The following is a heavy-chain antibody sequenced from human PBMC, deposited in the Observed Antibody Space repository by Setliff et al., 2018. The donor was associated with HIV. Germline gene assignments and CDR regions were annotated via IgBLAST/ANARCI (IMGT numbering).Heavy chain of an antibody. J-gene: IGHJ4*02. CDR2: INPSGIT. CDR1: GASISSHF. CDR3: ARDAFLSAAGGTLPLDN. D-gene: IGHD6-13*01. Sequence: LSLTCTVSGASISSHFWSWIRQPAGKGLEWIGRINPSGITNYNPSLGSRLTMSVDTSKNQISLKLTSVTAADTAVYYCARDAFLSAAGGTLPLDNWGQGTLVTVSS. V-gene: IGHV4-4*07.